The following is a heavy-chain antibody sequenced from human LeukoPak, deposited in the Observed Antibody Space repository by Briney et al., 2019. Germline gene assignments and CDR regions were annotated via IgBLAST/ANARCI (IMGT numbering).Heavy chain of an antibody. Sequence: PSETLSLTCTVSGGSISSSSYYWGSIRQPPGKGLEWIGSIYYSGSTYYNPSLKSRVTISVDTSKNQFSLKLSSVTAADTAVYYCARVSGITMIVVVNSDAFDIWGQGTMVTVSS. CDR1: GGSISSSSYY. CDR3: ARVSGITMIVVVNSDAFDI. J-gene: IGHJ3*02. CDR2: IYYSGST. D-gene: IGHD3-22*01. V-gene: IGHV4-39*07.